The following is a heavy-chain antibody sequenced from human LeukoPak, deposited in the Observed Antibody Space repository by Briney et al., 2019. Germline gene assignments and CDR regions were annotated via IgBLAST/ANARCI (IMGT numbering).Heavy chain of an antibody. D-gene: IGHD2-15*01. V-gene: IGHV4-30-2*01. CDR1: GGSISSGGYY. CDR2: IYHSGST. CDR3: ARAAWSGGSCYPRVDNLCDP. Sequence: SQTLSLTCAVSGGSISSGGYYWSWIRQPPGKGLEWIGYIYHSGSTYYNPSLKSRVTISVDRPKQQFSLKLSSVTAAGTAVYYCARAAWSGGSCYPRVDNLCDPWRQETLVTVSS. J-gene: IGHJ5*02.